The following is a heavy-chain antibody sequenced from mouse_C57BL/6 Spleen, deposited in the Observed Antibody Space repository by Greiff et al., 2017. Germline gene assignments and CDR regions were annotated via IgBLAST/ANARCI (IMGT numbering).Heavy chain of an antibody. Sequence: QVQLQQSGAELARPGASVKLSCKASGYTFTSYGISWVKQRTGQGLEWIGEIYPRSGNTYYNEKFKGKATLTADKSSSTAYMELRSLTSEDSAVYFCARSHYYGSSLWYFDVWGTGTTVTVSS. CDR2: IYPRSGNT. J-gene: IGHJ1*03. CDR1: GYTFTSYG. V-gene: IGHV1-81*01. D-gene: IGHD1-1*01. CDR3: ARSHYYGSSLWYFDV.